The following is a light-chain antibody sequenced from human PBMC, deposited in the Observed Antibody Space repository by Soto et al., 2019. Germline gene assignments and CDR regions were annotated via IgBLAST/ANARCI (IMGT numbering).Light chain of an antibody. CDR1: QSVTSNY. CDR3: HQYGSSPPYP. CDR2: SAY. Sequence: EIVLTQSPGTLSLSPGERATLSCRASQSVTSNYLAWYQQKPGQAPRLLIFSAYNRATGIPDRCSGSGSGTDFTLTNTRLEHEDFAVYYCHQYGSSPPYPFGRGTRRESK. J-gene: IGKJ5*01. V-gene: IGKV3-20*01.